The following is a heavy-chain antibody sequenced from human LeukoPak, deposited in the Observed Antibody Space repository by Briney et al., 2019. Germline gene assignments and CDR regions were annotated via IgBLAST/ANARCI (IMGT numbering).Heavy chain of an antibody. Sequence: AGGSLRLSCAGSGFIFSNYAMHGVRQAPGEGLEWVAVITYDGSTKHNADSVKGRFTISRDNSKNTLYLQMNSLRGDDTAVYYCARALVNSWDSPLVYWGQGTLVPVSS. D-gene: IGHD6-13*01. CDR1: GFIFSNYA. V-gene: IGHV3-30-3*01. CDR3: ARALVNSWDSPLVY. CDR2: ITYDGSTK. J-gene: IGHJ4*02.